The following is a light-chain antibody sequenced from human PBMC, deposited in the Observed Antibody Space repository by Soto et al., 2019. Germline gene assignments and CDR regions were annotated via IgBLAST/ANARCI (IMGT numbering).Light chain of an antibody. CDR1: SNDVGGYNY. CDR3: SSYTNSDTPGV. Sequence: SVLTQPASVSGSPGQSITISCTGSSNDVGGYNYVSWYQQHPGKAPKLMIYGVSNRPSGVSNRFSGSKSGNTASLTISGLQAEDEADYYCSSYTNSDTPGVFGGGTKVTVL. V-gene: IGLV2-14*01. CDR2: GVS. J-gene: IGLJ2*01.